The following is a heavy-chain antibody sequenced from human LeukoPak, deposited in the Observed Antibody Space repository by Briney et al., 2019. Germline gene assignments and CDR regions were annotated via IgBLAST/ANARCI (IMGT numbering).Heavy chain of an antibody. CDR1: GGTFSSYA. V-gene: IGHV1-69*13. CDR2: IIPIFGTA. J-gene: IGHJ3*02. CDR3: ARGRLYYYDSSGYPDAFDI. Sequence: GASVKVSCKASGGTFSSYAISWVRQAPGQGLEWMGGIIPIFGTANYAQKFQGRVTITADESTSTAYMELSSLRSEDTAVYYCARGRLYYYDSSGYPDAFDIWGQGTMVTVSS. D-gene: IGHD3-22*01.